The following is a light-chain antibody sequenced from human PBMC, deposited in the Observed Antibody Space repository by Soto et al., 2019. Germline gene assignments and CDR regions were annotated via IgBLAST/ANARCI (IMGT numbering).Light chain of an antibody. CDR2: GNS. CDR1: SSNIGAGYD. V-gene: IGLV1-40*01. Sequence: QLVLTQPPSVSGAPGQRVTISCTGSSSNIGAGYDVHWYQQLPGTAPKLLIYGNSNRPSGVPDRFSGSKSGTSASLAITGLQAEDEADYYCPSYDSGLSGSVFGGGTKLTVL. J-gene: IGLJ3*02. CDR3: PSYDSGLSGSV.